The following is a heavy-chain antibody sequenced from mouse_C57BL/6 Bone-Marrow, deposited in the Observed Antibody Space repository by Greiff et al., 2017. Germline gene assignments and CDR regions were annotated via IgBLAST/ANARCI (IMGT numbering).Heavy chain of an antibody. CDR3: ARWGYYGSSLGFAY. CDR2: IYPRSGNT. D-gene: IGHD1-1*01. Sequence: VQLQQSGAELARPGASVKLSCKASGYTFTSYGISWVKQRTGQGLEWIGEIYPRSGNTYYNGKFKGKATLTADNSSSTAYMELRSLTSEDSAVYFCARWGYYGSSLGFAYWGQGTLVTVSA. CDR1: GYTFTSYG. V-gene: IGHV1-81*01. J-gene: IGHJ3*01.